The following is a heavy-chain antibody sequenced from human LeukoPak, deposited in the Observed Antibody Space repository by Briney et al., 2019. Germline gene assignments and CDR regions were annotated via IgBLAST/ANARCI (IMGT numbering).Heavy chain of an antibody. D-gene: IGHD3-10*01. CDR3: ARDFSYGSGRG. V-gene: IGHV1-69*01. CDR2: IIPIFGTA. Sequence: ASVKVSCKASGGTFSSYAISWVRQAPGQGLEGMGGIIPIFGTANYAQKFQGRVTITADESTSTAYMELSSLRSEDTAVYYCARDFSYGSGRGWGQGTLVTVSS. J-gene: IGHJ4*02. CDR1: GGTFSSYA.